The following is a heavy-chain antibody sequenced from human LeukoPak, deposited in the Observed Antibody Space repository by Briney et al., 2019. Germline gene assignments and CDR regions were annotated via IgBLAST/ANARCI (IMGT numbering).Heavy chain of an antibody. V-gene: IGHV1-8*01. D-gene: IGHD4-17*01. CDR1: GYTFTSYD. CDR2: MNPNSGKT. J-gene: IGHJ4*02. CDR3: ARGFKPDYGDYGTSFDY. Sequence: ASVKVSCKPSGYTFTSYDINWVRPATGQGLGWMGWMNPNSGKTGYSQKFQGRVTMTRNTSISTAYMELSSLRSEDTAVYYCARGFKPDYGDYGTSFDYWGQGTLVTVSS.